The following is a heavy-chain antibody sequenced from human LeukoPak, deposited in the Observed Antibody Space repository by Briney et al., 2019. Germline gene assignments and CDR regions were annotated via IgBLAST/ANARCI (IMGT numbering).Heavy chain of an antibody. CDR2: IYYSGST. CDR1: GGSISSYY. V-gene: IGHV4-59*01. Sequence: SETLPLTCTVSGGSISSYYWSWIRQPPGKGLEWIGYIYYSGSTNYNPSLKSRVTISVDTSKNQFSLKLSSVTAADTAVYYCARGTTVTTVYMDVWGKGTTVTVSS. D-gene: IGHD4-17*01. J-gene: IGHJ6*03. CDR3: ARGTTVTTVYMDV.